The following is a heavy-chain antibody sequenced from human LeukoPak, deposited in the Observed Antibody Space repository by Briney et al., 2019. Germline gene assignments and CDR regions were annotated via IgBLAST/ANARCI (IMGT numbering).Heavy chain of an antibody. J-gene: IGHJ3*02. CDR2: IKHDGSEK. CDR1: AFTFSSYW. V-gene: IGHV3-7*01. D-gene: IGHD2-8*02. CDR3: ARSALLALSASDI. Sequence: GGSLRLSCAASAFTFSSYWMSWVRQAPGKGLEWVANIKHDGSEKHFVDSVKGRFTISRDNAKNSLYLQMNSLRAEDTAVYYCARSALLALSASDIWGQGTVVTVSS.